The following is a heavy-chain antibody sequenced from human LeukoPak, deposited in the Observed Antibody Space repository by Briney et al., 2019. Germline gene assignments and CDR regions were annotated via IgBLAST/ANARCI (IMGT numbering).Heavy chain of an antibody. CDR1: GFTFNNYS. CDR3: ARDTELYSSGWFDY. V-gene: IGHV3-21*01. CDR2: ISSRSTYI. J-gene: IGHJ5*01. D-gene: IGHD6-19*01. Sequence: GGSLRLSCVASGFTFNNYSMNWVRQAPGKGLEWVSSISSRSTYIYYADSLKGRFTISRDNAQTSLYLQMNSPRAEDTAVYYCARDTELYSSGWFDYWGQGTLVTVSS.